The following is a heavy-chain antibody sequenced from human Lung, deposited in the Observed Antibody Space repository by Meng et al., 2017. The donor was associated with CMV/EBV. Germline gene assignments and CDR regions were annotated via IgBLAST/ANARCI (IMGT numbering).Heavy chain of an antibody. CDR2: INPNTGDT. D-gene: IGHD3-10*01. CDR3: ARDAHFYYGSGSYYRVGWFDP. J-gene: IGHJ5*02. Sequence: ASXXVSXKASGYTFTGYYIHWVRQAPGQGLEWMGWINPNTGDTNYSQKFQGRVTMTRDTSIRTAYMELSSLRSDDTAVFYCARDAHFYYGSGSYYRVGWFDPWGQGTXVTVSS. CDR1: GYTFTGYY. V-gene: IGHV1-2*02.